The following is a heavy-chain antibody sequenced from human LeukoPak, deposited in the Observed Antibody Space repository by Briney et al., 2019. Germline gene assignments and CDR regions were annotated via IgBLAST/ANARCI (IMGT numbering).Heavy chain of an antibody. CDR1: GYSISSGYY. CDR2: FYHGGST. Sequence: SETLSLTCTVSGYSISSGYYWGWIRQPPGKGLEWIGTFYHGGSTYYNPSLKSRVTISVDTSKNQFSLKLSSVTAADTAVYYCARPWGYCSGGSCPYYFDYWGQGTLVTVSS. J-gene: IGHJ4*02. V-gene: IGHV4-38-2*02. CDR3: ARPWGYCSGGSCPYYFDY. D-gene: IGHD2-15*01.